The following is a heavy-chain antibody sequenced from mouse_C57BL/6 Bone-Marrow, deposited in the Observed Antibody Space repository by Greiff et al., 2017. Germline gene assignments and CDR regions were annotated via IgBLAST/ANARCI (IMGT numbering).Heavy chain of an antibody. CDR3: ARDYDGSGFFDY. J-gene: IGHJ2*01. D-gene: IGHD1-1*01. V-gene: IGHV1-50*01. Sequence: QVQLQQPGAELVKPGASVKLSCKASGYTFTSYWMQWVKQRPGQGLEWIGEIDPSDSYTNYTQKFKGKATLTVDTSSSTAYMQLSSLTSEDSAVYYCARDYDGSGFFDYGGQGNTLTVSS. CDR2: IDPSDSYT. CDR1: GYTFTSYW.